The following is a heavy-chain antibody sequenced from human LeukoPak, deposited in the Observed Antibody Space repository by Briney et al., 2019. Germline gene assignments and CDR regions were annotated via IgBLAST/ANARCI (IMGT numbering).Heavy chain of an antibody. CDR1: GGSISSGSYY. CDR2: IYTSGST. J-gene: IGHJ6*03. V-gene: IGHV4-61*02. CDR3: ARRQLDPTYYYYYMDV. Sequence: SQTLSLTCTVSGGSISSGSYYWSWIRQPAGKGLEWIGRIYTSGSTNYNPSLKSRVTISVDTSKNQFSLKLSSVTAADTAVYYCARRQLDPTYYYYYMDVWGKGTTVTVSS. D-gene: IGHD6-13*01.